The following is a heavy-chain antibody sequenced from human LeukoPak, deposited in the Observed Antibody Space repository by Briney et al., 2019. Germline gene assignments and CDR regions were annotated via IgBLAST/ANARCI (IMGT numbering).Heavy chain of an antibody. CDR1: GGTFSSYA. D-gene: IGHD6-19*01. CDR2: IIPIFGTA. V-gene: IGHV1-69*01. Sequence: GASVNVSCKPSGGTFSSYAISWVRQAPGQGLEWMGGIIPIFGTANYAQKFQGRVTITADESTSTAYMELSSLRSEDTAVYYCARGVMEGWYYFDYWGQGTLVTVSS. CDR3: ARGVMEGWYYFDY. J-gene: IGHJ4*02.